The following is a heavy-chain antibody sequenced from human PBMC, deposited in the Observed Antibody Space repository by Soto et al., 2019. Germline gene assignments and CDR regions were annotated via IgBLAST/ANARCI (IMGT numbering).Heavy chain of an antibody. J-gene: IGHJ6*02. V-gene: IGHV1-69*13. D-gene: IGHD1-1*01. Sequence: SVKVSCKASGGTFSRYGISWVRQAPGQGLEWMGGIIPIFGTANYAQKFQGRVTITADESTSTAYMELSSLRSEDTAVYYCASQTGTTGNYYYGMDVWGQGTTVTVSS. CDR1: GGTFSRYG. CDR3: ASQTGTTGNYYYGMDV. CDR2: IIPIFGTA.